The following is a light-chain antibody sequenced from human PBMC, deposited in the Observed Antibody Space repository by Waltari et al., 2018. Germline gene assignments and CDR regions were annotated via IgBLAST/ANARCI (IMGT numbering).Light chain of an antibody. J-gene: IGLJ3*02. CDR1: TSNIGRNY. CDR3: ATWDGSLTAWV. Sequence: QSVLTQPPSASGTPGQRVTISCSGGTSNIGRNYVYWYQQFPGTAPKLLVYRNNGRPSGVPGRISGSKSGTSASLAISGLRSEDEADYYCATWDGSLTAWVFGGGTKLTVL. V-gene: IGLV1-47*01. CDR2: RNN.